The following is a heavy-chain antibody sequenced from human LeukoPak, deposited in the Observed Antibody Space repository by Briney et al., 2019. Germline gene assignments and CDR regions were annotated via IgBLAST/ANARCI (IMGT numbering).Heavy chain of an antibody. CDR3: AREVDSDAFDI. J-gene: IGHJ3*02. D-gene: IGHD2-15*01. CDR2: IYTSGST. Sequence: SQTLSLTYTVSGGSISSGDYYWSWIRQPAGKGLEWIGRIYTSGSTNYNPSLKSRVTMSVDTSKNQFSLKLSSVTAADTAVYYCAREVDSDAFDIWGQGTMVTVSS. V-gene: IGHV4-61*02. CDR1: GGSISSGDYY.